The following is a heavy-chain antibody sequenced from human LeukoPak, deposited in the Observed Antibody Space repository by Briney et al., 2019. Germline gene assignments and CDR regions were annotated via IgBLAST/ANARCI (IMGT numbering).Heavy chain of an antibody. V-gene: IGHV4-39*07. CDR1: GGSISSSSDY. CDR3: AREGLTVNGMDV. CDR2: IYYSGNT. J-gene: IGHJ6*02. D-gene: IGHD4-17*01. Sequence: SETLSLTCTVSGGSISSSSDYWGWIRQPPGKGLEWIGSIYYSGNTYYNPSLKSRVTISVDTSKKQFSLKLSSVTAADTAVYYCAREGLTVNGMDVWGQGTTVTVSS.